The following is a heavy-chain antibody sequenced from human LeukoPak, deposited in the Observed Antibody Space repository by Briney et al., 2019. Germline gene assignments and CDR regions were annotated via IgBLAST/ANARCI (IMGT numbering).Heavy chain of an antibody. J-gene: IGHJ4*02. V-gene: IGHV1-69*05. CDR3: ASGATYCSSTSCSLRDYFDY. Sequence: ASVEVSCKASGGTFSSYAISWVRQAPGQGLEWMGGIIPIFGTANYAQKFQGRVTITTDESTSTAYMELSSLRSEDTAVCYCASGATYCSSTSCSLRDYFDYWGQGTLVTVSS. D-gene: IGHD2-2*01. CDR2: IIPIFGTA. CDR1: GGTFSSYA.